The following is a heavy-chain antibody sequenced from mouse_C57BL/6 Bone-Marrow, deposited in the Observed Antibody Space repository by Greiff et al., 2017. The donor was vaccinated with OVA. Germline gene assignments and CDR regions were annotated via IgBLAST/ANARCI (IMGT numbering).Heavy chain of an antibody. CDR2: IDPEPGGT. J-gene: IGHJ4*01. CDR1: GYSFPDYA. V-gene: IGHV1-15*01. D-gene: IGHD2-12*01. CDR3: TRGYSYCYAEDY. Sequence: QVQLQQSGPELVRPGASVTLSCKASGYSFPDYAMHWVKQTPVHGLEWIGAIDPEPGGTAYNKKFKGKAILTDDKSSSTAYIELRSLTSEYSAVYDGTRGYSYCYAEDYCGQGTSVTVSS.